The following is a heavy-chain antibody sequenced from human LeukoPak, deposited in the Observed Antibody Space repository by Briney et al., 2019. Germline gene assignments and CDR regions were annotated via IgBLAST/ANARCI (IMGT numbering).Heavy chain of an antibody. CDR1: GGSISSGDYY. V-gene: IGHV4-30-4*01. D-gene: IGHD6-13*01. J-gene: IGHJ4*02. CDR2: IYYSGST. Sequence: SETLSLTCTVSGGSISSGDYYGSWIRQPPGKGLEWIGYIYYSGSTYYNPSLKSRVTISVDTSKNQFSLRLSSVTAADTAVYYCASTVAGMRHWGQGTLVTVSS. CDR3: ASTVAGMRH.